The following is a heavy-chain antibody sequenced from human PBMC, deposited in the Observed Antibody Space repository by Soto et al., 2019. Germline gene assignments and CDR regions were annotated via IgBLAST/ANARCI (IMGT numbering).Heavy chain of an antibody. V-gene: IGHV1-18*04. CDR1: GYTFTSYG. Sequence: ASMKVSCKSAGYTFTSYGISWVRQAPGQGLEWMGWISAYNGHTNYAQKVQGRVTMTTDTSTTTAYLELRSLRSDDTAVYYCARHHGPTTSENWFDPWGQGTLVTVSS. CDR3: ARHHGPTTSENWFDP. D-gene: IGHD5-12*01. J-gene: IGHJ5*02. CDR2: ISAYNGHT.